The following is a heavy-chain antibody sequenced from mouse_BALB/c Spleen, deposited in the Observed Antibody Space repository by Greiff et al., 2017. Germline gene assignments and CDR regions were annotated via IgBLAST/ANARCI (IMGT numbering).Heavy chain of an antibody. CDR3: AREWGYGNYYAMDY. V-gene: IGHV2-9*02. CDR1: GFSLTSYG. CDR2: IWAGGST. Sequence: QVQLQQSGPGLVAPSQSLSITCTVSGFSLTSYGVHWVRQPPGKGLEWLGVIWAGGSTNYNSALMSRLSISKDNSKSQVFLKMNSLQTDDTAMYYCAREWGYGNYYAMDYWGQGTSVTVSS. D-gene: IGHD2-10*02. J-gene: IGHJ4*01.